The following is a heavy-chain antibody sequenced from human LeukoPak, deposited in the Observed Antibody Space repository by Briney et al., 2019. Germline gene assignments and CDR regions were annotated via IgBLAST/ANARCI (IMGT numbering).Heavy chain of an antibody. D-gene: IGHD3-10*02. CDR2: ISYTGAKK. Sequence: GESLKISCEASGFSFSSYEMNWVRQAPGKGLEWLSYISYTGAKKYYADSVKGRFTTSRDNAKNELYLQMNSLRAEDTAVYFCARVFVEENFDYWGQGTLVTVSS. V-gene: IGHV3-48*03. CDR3: ARVFVEENFDY. CDR1: GFSFSSYE. J-gene: IGHJ4*02.